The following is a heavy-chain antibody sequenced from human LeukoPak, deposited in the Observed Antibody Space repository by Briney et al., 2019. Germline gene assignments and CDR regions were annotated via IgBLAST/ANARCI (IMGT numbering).Heavy chain of an antibody. J-gene: IGHJ4*02. D-gene: IGHD3-10*01. CDR3: ARESYNYGLDY. V-gene: IGHV4-4*07. CDR1: GGSISSYY. CDR2: IYYSGST. Sequence: SSETLSLTCTVSGGSISSYYWSWIRQPAGKGLEWIGSIYYSGSTYYNPSLKSRVTILLDTSKNQFSLRLSSVTAADTAMYYCARESYNYGLDYWGQGTLVTVSS.